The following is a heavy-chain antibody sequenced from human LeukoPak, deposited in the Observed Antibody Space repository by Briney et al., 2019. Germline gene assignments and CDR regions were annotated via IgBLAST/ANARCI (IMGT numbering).Heavy chain of an antibody. J-gene: IGHJ4*02. CDR1: GGSVSSYY. CDR2: IHNSGRT. V-gene: IGHV4-4*08. CDR3: ARVDDY. Sequence: SETLSLTCSVSGGSVSSYYWSWIRQSPGKGLEWIGYIHNSGRTNYNPSLKSRVTGFVDTSKNQVSLKLSSVTAADTAVYYCARVDDYWGRGTLVTVSS.